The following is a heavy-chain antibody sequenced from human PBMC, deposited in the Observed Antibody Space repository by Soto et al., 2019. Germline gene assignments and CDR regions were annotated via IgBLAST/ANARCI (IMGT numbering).Heavy chain of an antibody. V-gene: IGHV3-30-3*01. CDR3: ATSTVGATFEYFDY. CDR2: ISYDGSNR. J-gene: IGHJ4*02. Sequence: PGGSLRLSCAASGFTFSSYAMHWVRQAPGKGLEWVAVISYDGSNRYYADSVKGRFTISRDNSKNTLYLQMNSLRAEDTAVYYCATSTVGATFEYFDYWGQGTLVTVSS. CDR1: GFTFSSYA. D-gene: IGHD1-26*01.